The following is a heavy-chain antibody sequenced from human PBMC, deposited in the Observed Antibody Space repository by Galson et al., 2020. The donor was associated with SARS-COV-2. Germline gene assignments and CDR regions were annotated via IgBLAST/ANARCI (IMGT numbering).Heavy chain of an antibody. Sequence: GESLKISCAASGFTFSDYTMNWVRQAPGKGLEWVAVISYDGSYKTYADSVKGRFTFSRDNSKNTLYLQMNSLRPEDTAVYYCAREAGDYYGSSGYYWTKYGMDVWGQGTTVTVSS. CDR2: ISYDGSYK. CDR3: AREAGDYYGSSGYYWTKYGMDV. D-gene: IGHD3-22*01. J-gene: IGHJ6*02. V-gene: IGHV3-30*04. CDR1: GFTFSDYT.